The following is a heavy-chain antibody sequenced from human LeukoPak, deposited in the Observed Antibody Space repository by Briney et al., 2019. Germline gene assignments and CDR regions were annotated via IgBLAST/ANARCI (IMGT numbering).Heavy chain of an antibody. D-gene: IGHD6-19*01. CDR3: TRTAVAGLDY. CDR2: IRSKAYGGTT. Sequence: GGSLRLSCTVSGFTFGDYAMSWVRQAPGKGLEWVGFIRSKAYGGTTEYAASVKGRFTISRDDSKSIAYLQMNSLKTEDTAVYYCTRTAVAGLDYWGQGTLVTVSS. V-gene: IGHV3-49*04. CDR1: GFTFGDYA. J-gene: IGHJ4*02.